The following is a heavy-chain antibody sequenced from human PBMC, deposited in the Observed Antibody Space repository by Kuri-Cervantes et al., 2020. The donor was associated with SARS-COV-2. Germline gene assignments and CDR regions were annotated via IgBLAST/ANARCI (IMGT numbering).Heavy chain of an antibody. Sequence: SETLSLTCTVSGGSISSSNSYWGWIRQPPGKGLEWIGEINHSGSTNYNPSLKSRVTISVDTSKNQFSLKLGSVTAADTAVYYCARGANWNYVHNWFDPWGQGTLVTVSS. V-gene: IGHV4-39*07. CDR1: GGSISSSNSY. CDR2: INHSGST. J-gene: IGHJ5*02. D-gene: IGHD1-7*01. CDR3: ARGANWNYVHNWFDP.